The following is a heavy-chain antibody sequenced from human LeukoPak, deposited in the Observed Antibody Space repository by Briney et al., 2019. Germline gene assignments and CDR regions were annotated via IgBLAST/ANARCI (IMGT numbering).Heavy chain of an antibody. D-gene: IGHD6-13*01. V-gene: IGHV4-59*08. CDR3: TRHVQPGIASADY. CDR2: IYYSGST. J-gene: IGHJ4*02. CDR1: GGSISSYY. Sequence: SETLSLTCTVSGGSISSYYWSWIRQPPGKGLEWIGYIYYSGSTNYNPSLKSRVTISVDTSKNQFSLKLSSVTAADTAVYYCTRHVQPGIASADYWGQGALVTVSS.